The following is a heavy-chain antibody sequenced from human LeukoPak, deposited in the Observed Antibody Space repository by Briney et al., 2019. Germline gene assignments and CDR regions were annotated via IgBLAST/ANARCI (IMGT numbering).Heavy chain of an antibody. D-gene: IGHD3-22*01. CDR2: IWYDGSRK. CDR3: ARDLRIGRTDYYDTRGYYPDY. V-gene: IGHV3-33*01. J-gene: IGHJ4*02. Sequence: GGSLRLSCAASGFTFSSYAMHWVRQAPGKGLEWVAVIWYDGSRKYYADSVKGRFSSSRDDSKNTLYLHMSSLRAEDTAVYYCARDLRIGRTDYYDTRGYYPDYWGQGTLVTVSS. CDR1: GFTFSSYA.